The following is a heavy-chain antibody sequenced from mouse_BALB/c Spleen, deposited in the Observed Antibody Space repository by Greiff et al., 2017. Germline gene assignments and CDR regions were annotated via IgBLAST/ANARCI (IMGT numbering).Heavy chain of an antibody. D-gene: IGHD2-12*01. V-gene: IGHV2-2*02. CDR1: GFSLTSYG. Sequence: VQLVESGPGLVQPSQSLSITCTVSGFSLTSYGVHWVRQSPGKGLEWLGVIWSGGSTDYNAAFISRLSISKDNSKSQVFFKMNSLQANDTAIYYCASRPPTIDAMDYWGQGTSVTVSS. J-gene: IGHJ4*01. CDR2: IWSGGST. CDR3: ASRPPTIDAMDY.